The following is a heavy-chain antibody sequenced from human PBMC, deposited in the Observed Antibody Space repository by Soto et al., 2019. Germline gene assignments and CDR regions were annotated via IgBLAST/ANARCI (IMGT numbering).Heavy chain of an antibody. CDR3: AKGQLVTYYYYYGMDV. CDR2: ISGSGGST. D-gene: IGHD6-13*01. J-gene: IGHJ6*02. Sequence: GGSVRLSCAASGFTFSSYAMSWVRQAPGKGLEWVSAISGSGGSTYYADSVKGRFTISRDNSKNTLYLQMNSLRAEDTAVYYCAKGQLVTYYYYYGMDVWGQGTTVTVSS. CDR1: GFTFSSYA. V-gene: IGHV3-23*01.